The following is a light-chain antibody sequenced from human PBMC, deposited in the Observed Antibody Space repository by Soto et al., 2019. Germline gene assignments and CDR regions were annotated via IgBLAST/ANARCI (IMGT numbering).Light chain of an antibody. CDR2: GAS. Sequence: EIVLTQSPGTLSLSPGERATLSCRASQSVSSSYLAWYQQKPDQAPRLLIYGASSRATGIPDRFSGSGSGTDFTLTISRLEPEDFAVSYCQQYGSSQSFGQGTKVEIK. V-gene: IGKV3-20*01. CDR1: QSVSSSY. CDR3: QQYGSSQS. J-gene: IGKJ1*01.